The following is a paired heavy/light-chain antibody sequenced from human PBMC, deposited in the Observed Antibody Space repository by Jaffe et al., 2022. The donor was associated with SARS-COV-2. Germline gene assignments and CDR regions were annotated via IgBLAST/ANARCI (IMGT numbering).Light chain of an antibody. CDR2: NTN. CDR1: FGSVSTSYY. J-gene: IGLJ3*02. Sequence: QTVVTQEPSFSVSPGGTVTLTCGLSFGSVSTSYYPSWYQQTPGQAPRTLIYNTNSRSSGVPDRFSGSILGNKAALTITGAQADDESDFYCVLYMGSGISVFGGGTKLTVL. V-gene: IGLV8-61*01. CDR3: VLYMGSGISV.
Heavy chain of an antibody. CDR2: IDPSDSYT. CDR3: ARHVGSSWWDD. Sequence: VQLVQSGAEVKKPGESLRISCKDSEYNFTTHWISWVRQMPGKGLEWMGKIDPSDSYTNYSPSFQGHVTISVDKSINTAYLQWNSLKASDTAMYYCARHVGSSWWDDWGQGTLVTVSS. J-gene: IGHJ4*02. V-gene: IGHV5-10-1*03. CDR1: EYNFTTHW. D-gene: IGHD6-13*01.